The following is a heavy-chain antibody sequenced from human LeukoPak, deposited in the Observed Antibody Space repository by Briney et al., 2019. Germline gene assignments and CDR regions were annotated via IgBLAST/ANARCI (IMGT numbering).Heavy chain of an antibody. Sequence: ASVKVSCKASGYTFTGYYMHWVRQAPGQGLEWMGWINPNSGGTNYAQKFQGRVTMTRDTSISTAYMELSRLRSDDTAVYYCARPGFSSGWTFDYWGRGTLVTVSS. CDR1: GYTFTGYY. D-gene: IGHD6-19*01. CDR3: ARPGFSSGWTFDY. CDR2: INPNSGGT. J-gene: IGHJ4*02. V-gene: IGHV1-2*02.